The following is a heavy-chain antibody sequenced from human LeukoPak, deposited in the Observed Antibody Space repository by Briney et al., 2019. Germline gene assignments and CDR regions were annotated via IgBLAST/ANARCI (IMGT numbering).Heavy chain of an antibody. CDR3: AKVTTEAMDV. CDR1: GFTFSNYG. D-gene: IGHD4-11*01. J-gene: IGHJ6*02. V-gene: IGHV3-23*01. Sequence: GGSLRLSCAASGFTFSNYGMRWVRQAPGKGLEWVSSISNSGQRTYYADSVKGRCTVSRDNSKSTLYLQINSLRAEDTAVYYCAKVTTEAMDVWGQGTTVTVSS. CDR2: ISNSGQRT.